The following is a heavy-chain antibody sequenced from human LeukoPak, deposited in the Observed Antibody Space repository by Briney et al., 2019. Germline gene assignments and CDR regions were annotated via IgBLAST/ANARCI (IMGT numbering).Heavy chain of an antibody. CDR2: INPSGGST. Sequence: GASVKVSCKASGYTFTSYYMHWVGQAPGQGLEWMGIINPSGGSTSYAQKFQGRVTMTRDMSTRTVYMELSSLRSEDTAVYYCARGPYYYASSEKVDYWGQGTLVTVSS. CDR3: ARGPYYYASSEKVDY. J-gene: IGHJ4*02. D-gene: IGHD3-22*01. CDR1: GYTFTSYY. V-gene: IGHV1-46*01.